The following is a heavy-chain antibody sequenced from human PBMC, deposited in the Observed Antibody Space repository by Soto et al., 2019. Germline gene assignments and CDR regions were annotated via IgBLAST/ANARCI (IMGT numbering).Heavy chain of an antibody. D-gene: IGHD2-2*01. CDR1: GSRFPNFW. V-gene: IGHV5-51*01. CDR3: ARLGFCSSTKCHDFDY. CDR2: IYPGDSDT. J-gene: IGHJ4*02. Sequence: GESMTRSCKVYGSRFPNFWIVWVLQMPGEGLEWMGTIYPGDSDTRYSPSFQGQVTIAADKSITTAYLQWSRLKAADTAMYYCARLGFCSSTKCHDFDYWGQGTMVTVSS.